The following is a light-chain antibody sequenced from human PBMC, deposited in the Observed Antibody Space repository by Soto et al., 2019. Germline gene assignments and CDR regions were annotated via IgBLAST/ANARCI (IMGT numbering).Light chain of an antibody. CDR1: QSISSW. CDR2: DAS. V-gene: IGKV1-5*01. J-gene: IGKJ1*01. CDR3: QQYNSYPWT. Sequence: IRMTQSPSSLSASTGDRVTITCRASQSISSWLAWYQQKPGKAPKLLIYDASSLESGVPSRFSGSGSGTEFTLTISSLQPDDFATYYCQQYNSYPWTFGQGTKV.